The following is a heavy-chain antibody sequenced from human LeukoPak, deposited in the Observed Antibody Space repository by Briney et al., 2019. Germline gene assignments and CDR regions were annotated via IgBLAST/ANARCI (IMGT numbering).Heavy chain of an antibody. J-gene: IGHJ3*02. Sequence: SETLSLTCTVSGGSISSHYWSWIRQPPGKGLEWIGFIYYSGSTNYNPSLKSRVTISVDTSKNQFSLKLSSVTAADTAVYYCARGYCTNGVCYSDAFDIWGQGTMVTVSS. D-gene: IGHD2-8*01. CDR3: ARGYCTNGVCYSDAFDI. CDR2: IYYSGST. CDR1: GGSISSHY. V-gene: IGHV4-59*11.